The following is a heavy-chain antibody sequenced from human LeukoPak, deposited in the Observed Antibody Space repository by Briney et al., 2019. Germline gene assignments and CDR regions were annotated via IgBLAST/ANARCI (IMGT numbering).Heavy chain of an antibody. J-gene: IGHJ4*02. CDR3: ARSRVTAMYFDY. V-gene: IGHV4-30-2*01. CDR1: GGSISSGAYS. D-gene: IGHD2-21*02. CDR2: IYHSGST. Sequence: SQTLSLTCTVSGGSISSGAYSWSWIRQPPGKALVWIGFIYHSGSTYYNPSLKSRVTISVDRSKNQFSLKLSSVTAADTAVYYCARSRVTAMYFDYWGQGTLVTVSS.